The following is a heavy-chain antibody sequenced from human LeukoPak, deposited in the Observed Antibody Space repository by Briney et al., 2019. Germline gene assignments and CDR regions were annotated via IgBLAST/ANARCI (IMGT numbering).Heavy chain of an antibody. D-gene: IGHD2-2*01. CDR1: GFTFSDYY. J-gene: IGHJ3*02. Sequence: KSGGSLRLSCAASGFTFSDYYMSWIRQAPWKGLEWVSYISSSGSTIYYADSVKGRFTISRDNAKNSLYLQMNSLRAEDTAVYYCARALLGYCSSTSCYLAAFDIWGQGTMVTVSS. CDR3: ARALLGYCSSTSCYLAAFDI. CDR2: ISSSGSTI. V-gene: IGHV3-11*04.